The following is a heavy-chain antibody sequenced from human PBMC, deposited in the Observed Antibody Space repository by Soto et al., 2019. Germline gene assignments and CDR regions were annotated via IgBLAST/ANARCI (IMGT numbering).Heavy chain of an antibody. V-gene: IGHV1-18*01. CDR1: GYTFTSYG. J-gene: IGHJ1*01. D-gene: IGHD3-22*01. CDR3: ARDRHPRSPYDSSGYSHPGYFQH. CDR2: ISAYNGNT. Sequence: QVQLVQSGAEVKKPGASVKVSCKASGYTFTSYGISWVRQAPGQGLEWMGWISAYNGNTNYAQKLQGRVTMTTDTSTSTAYMELRSLRSDDTAVYYCARDRHPRSPYDSSGYSHPGYFQHWGQGTLVTVSS.